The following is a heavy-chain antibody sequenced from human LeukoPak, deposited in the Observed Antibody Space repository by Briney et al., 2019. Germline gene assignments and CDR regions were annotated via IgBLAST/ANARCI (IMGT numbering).Heavy chain of an antibody. Sequence: ASVKVSCKASGYTFTGYYMHWVRQAPGQGLEWMGWISPNSGGTNYAQKFQGRVTMTRDTSISTAYMELSRLRSDDTAVYYCARVVVAAKGFDPWGQGTLVTVSS. D-gene: IGHD2-15*01. V-gene: IGHV1-2*02. J-gene: IGHJ5*02. CDR2: ISPNSGGT. CDR3: ARVVVAAKGFDP. CDR1: GYTFTGYY.